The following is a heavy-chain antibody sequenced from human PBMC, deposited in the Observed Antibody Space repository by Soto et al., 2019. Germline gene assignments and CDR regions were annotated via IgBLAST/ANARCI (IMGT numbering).Heavy chain of an antibody. CDR2: ISGSGGST. CDR3: TKAPVVWGSSWYFDL. Sequence: GGSLRLSCAASGFKCSNSAMTWVRQAPGKGLECVSSISGSGGSTYYADSVKGRFTISRDNSKNTLYLQMNIVGAEDTAVYYCTKAPVVWGSSWYFDLWGRGTLVTVS. V-gene: IGHV3-23*01. J-gene: IGHJ2*01. CDR1: GFKCSNSA. D-gene: IGHD7-27*01.